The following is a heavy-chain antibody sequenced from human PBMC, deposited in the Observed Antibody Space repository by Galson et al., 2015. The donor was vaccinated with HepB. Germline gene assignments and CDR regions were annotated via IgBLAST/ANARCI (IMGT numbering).Heavy chain of an antibody. J-gene: IGHJ6*02. Sequence: SVKVSCKASGYTFTGYYMHWVRQAPGQGLEWMGWINPNSGGTNYAQKFQGRVTMTRDTSISTAYMELSRLRSDDTAVYYCARPLTWDYYYGMDVWGQGTTVTVSS. CDR2: INPNSGGT. CDR3: ARPLTWDYYYGMDV. CDR1: GYTFTGYY. V-gene: IGHV1-2*02. D-gene: IGHD3-9*01.